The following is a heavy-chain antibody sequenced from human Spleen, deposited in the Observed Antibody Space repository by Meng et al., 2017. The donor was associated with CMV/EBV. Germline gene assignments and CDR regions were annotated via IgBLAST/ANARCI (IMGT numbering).Heavy chain of an antibody. V-gene: IGHV4-30-4*01. CDR3: ARGTVTTPSGY. CDR1: GFTFSSSYM. J-gene: IGHJ4*02. Sequence: LRLSCAASGFTFSSSYMRWIRQPPGKGLEWIGYIYYSGSTYYNPSLKSRVTISVDTSKNQFSLKLSSVTAADTAVYYCARGTVTTPSGYWGQGTLVTVSS. CDR2: IYYSGST. D-gene: IGHD4-17*01.